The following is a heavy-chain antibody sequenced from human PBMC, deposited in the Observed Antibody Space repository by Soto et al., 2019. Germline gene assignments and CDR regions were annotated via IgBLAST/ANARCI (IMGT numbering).Heavy chain of an antibody. V-gene: IGHV3-30*18. CDR3: AKVFYYYDSSGYYYFDY. Sequence: GGSLRLSCAVSGFTFNNSGMHWIRQAPGKGLEWVAVISFDGSETYYADSMKGRFTISRDNSKNMLQLQMSSLRAEDTAVYYCAKVFYYYDSSGYYYFDYWGQGTLVTVSS. CDR1: GFTFNNSG. CDR2: ISFDGSET. D-gene: IGHD3-22*01. J-gene: IGHJ4*02.